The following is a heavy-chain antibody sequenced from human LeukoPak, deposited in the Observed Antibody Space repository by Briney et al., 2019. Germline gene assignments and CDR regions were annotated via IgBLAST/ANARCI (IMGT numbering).Heavy chain of an antibody. CDR3: ARTTYSSGWFDY. V-gene: IGHV1-2*02. D-gene: IGHD6-19*01. Sequence: ASVKVSCKASGYTFTGYYMHWVRQAPRQGLEWMGWINPNSGGTNYAQKFQGRVTMTRDTSISTAYMELSRLRSDDTAVYYCARTTYSSGWFDYWGQGTLVTVSS. J-gene: IGHJ5*01. CDR1: GYTFTGYY. CDR2: INPNSGGT.